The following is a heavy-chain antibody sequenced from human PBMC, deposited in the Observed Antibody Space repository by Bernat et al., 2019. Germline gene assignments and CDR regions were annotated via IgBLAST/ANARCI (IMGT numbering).Heavy chain of an antibody. CDR3: ARRVPMGAGVRGYAFDI. V-gene: IGHV4-59*08. CDR2: LYYRGST. CDR1: GVSISTYQ. Sequence: QVQLRESGPGLVKPSETLSLTCTVSGVSISTYQWNWIRQSPGMGLQWIGNLYYRGSTNYNPSLKSRVTISVDTSNNQFSLRLTSVTAADTAVYYCARRVPMGAGVRGYAFDIWGQGTMVTVSS. D-gene: IGHD4-23*01. J-gene: IGHJ3*02.